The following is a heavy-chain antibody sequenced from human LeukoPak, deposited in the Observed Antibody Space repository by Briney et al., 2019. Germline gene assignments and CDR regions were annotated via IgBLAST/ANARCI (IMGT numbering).Heavy chain of an antibody. V-gene: IGHV3-30*04. CDR3: ARSFGYCSSTSCFGPLNF. D-gene: IGHD2-2*01. Sequence: GRSLRLSCAASGFPFSTYAMNWVRQAPGQGLEWVAVISFDEKDNFYADSVKGRFTISRDNSKNTLYLQMNSLRTDDTAVYYCARSFGYCSSTSCFGPLNFWGQGTRVTVSS. CDR1: GFPFSTYA. J-gene: IGHJ3*01. CDR2: ISFDEKDN.